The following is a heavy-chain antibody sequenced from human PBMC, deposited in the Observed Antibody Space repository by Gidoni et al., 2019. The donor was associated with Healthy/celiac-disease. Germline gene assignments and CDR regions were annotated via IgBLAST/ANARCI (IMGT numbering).Heavy chain of an antibody. CDR3: ARDIGNIAPELDY. Sequence: QVQLVESGGGVVQPGRSLRLSCAASGFPFSNYGMHWVRQAPDKGLEWVAVIWYDGSNKYYADSVKGRFTISRDDSKNTLDLQMNSLRVEDTAVYFCARDIGNIAPELDYWGQGTQLTVSS. CDR2: IWYDGSNK. CDR1: GFPFSNYG. J-gene: IGHJ4*02. D-gene: IGHD1-1*01. V-gene: IGHV3-33*01.